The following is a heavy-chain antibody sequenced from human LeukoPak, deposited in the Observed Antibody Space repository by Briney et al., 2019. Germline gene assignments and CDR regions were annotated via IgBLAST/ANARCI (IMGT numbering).Heavy chain of an antibody. V-gene: IGHV3-23*01. Sequence: GGSLRLSCAASGFTFSSYAMSWVRQAPGKGLEWVSAISGSGGSTYYADSVKDRFTISRDNSKNTLYLQMNSLRAEDTAVYYCAKGGTYCSSTSCSPRNYYYYMDVWGKGTTVTISS. CDR2: ISGSGGST. CDR3: AKGGTYCSSTSCSPRNYYYYMDV. J-gene: IGHJ6*03. D-gene: IGHD2-2*01. CDR1: GFTFSSYA.